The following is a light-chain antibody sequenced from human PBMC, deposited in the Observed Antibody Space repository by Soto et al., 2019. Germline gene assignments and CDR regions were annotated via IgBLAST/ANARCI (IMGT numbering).Light chain of an antibody. CDR1: QSFSSH. CDR2: GAS. J-gene: IGKJ1*01. V-gene: IGKV3-15*01. CDR3: QQYNNWPHT. Sequence: EIVMTQSPATLSLSPGERATLSCRASQSFSSHLAWYQQKPGQAPRLLIYGASTRATGIPARFSGSGSGTEFTLTISSLQSEDFAVYYCQQYNNWPHTFGQGTKVEIK.